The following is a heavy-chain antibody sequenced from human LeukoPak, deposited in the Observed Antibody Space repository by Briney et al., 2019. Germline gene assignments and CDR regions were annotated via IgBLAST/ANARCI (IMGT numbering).Heavy chain of an antibody. CDR1: GFTLDDYA. V-gene: IGHV3-43*02. CDR2: ISGDGGST. D-gene: IGHD5-24*01. Sequence: GGSLRLSCAASGFTLDDYAMHWVRQAPGKGLEWVSLISGDGGSTYYADSVKGRFTISRDNSKNSLYLQMNSLRTEDTALYYCAKDMGYSQGRGAIDIWGQGTMVTVSS. J-gene: IGHJ3*02. CDR3: AKDMGYSQGRGAIDI.